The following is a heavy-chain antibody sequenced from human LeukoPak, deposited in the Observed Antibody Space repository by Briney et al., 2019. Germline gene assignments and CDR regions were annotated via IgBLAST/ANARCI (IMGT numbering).Heavy chain of an antibody. J-gene: IGHJ5*02. CDR3: ARETIAAAGYNWFDP. CDR1: GYTFTSYG. V-gene: IGHV1-18*01. Sequence: ASVKVSCKASGYTFTSYGISWVRQAPGQGLEWMGWISAYNGNTSYAQKLQGRVTMTTDTSTSTAYMELRSLRSDDTAVYYCARETIAAAGYNWFDPWGQGTLVTVSS. CDR2: ISAYNGNT. D-gene: IGHD6-13*01.